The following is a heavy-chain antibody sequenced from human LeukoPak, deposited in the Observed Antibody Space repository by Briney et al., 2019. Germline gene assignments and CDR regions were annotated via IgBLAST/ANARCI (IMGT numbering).Heavy chain of an antibody. CDR2: IGPNGAST. J-gene: IGHJ4*02. D-gene: IGHD3-9*01. V-gene: IGHV3-64D*06. CDR3: VKDLTGTWSFDY. Sequence: GGSLRLSYSTSGFTFSNHFMHWVRQAPGKGLEYVSSIGPNGASTLYADSVKGRFTISRDNSKNALYLQLTSLRLEDTALYYCVKDLTGTWSFDYWGQGTLVTVSS. CDR1: GFTFSNHF.